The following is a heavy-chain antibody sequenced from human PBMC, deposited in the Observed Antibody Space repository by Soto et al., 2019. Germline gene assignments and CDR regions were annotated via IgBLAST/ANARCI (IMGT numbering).Heavy chain of an antibody. CDR2: ISHLENT. CDR1: GASISYGGFS. V-gene: IGHV4-30-2*06. CDR3: ARSGGYDTFDF. D-gene: IGHD5-12*01. J-gene: IGHJ4*02. Sequence: SETLSLTCTVSGASISYGGFSWSWIRQSPGKGLEWIGYISHLENTYLHPSFKSRLTMSIDRTRNQFSLKLSSVTAADLAVYYCARSGGYDTFDFWGQGVLVSGSS.